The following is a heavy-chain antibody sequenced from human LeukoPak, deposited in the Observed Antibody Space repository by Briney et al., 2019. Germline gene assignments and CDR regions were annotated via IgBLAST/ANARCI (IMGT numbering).Heavy chain of an antibody. J-gene: IGHJ3*02. CDR1: GGSISSGSYY. CDR2: IYYSGST. D-gene: IGHD7-27*01. CDR3: ATDLTGEDAFDI. Sequence: PSQTLSLTCTVSGGSISSGSYYWSWIRQPPGKGLEWIGSIYYSGSTYYNPSLKSRVTISVDTSKNQFSLKLSSVTAADTAVYYCATDLTGEDAFDIWGQGTMVTVSS. V-gene: IGHV4-39*01.